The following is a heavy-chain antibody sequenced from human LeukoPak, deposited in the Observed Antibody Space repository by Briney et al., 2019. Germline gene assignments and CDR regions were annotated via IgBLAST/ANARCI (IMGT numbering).Heavy chain of an antibody. D-gene: IGHD6-19*01. CDR2: IYYSGST. J-gene: IGHJ4*02. CDR3: ARVGYSSGWYFFAS. CDR1: GGSISSYY. V-gene: IGHV4-59*01. Sequence: SETLSLTCTVSGGSISSYYWSWIRQPPGKGLEWIGYIYYSGSTNYNPSLKSRVTISVDTSKNQFSLKLSSVTAADTAVYYCARVGYSSGWYFFASWGQGTLVTVSS.